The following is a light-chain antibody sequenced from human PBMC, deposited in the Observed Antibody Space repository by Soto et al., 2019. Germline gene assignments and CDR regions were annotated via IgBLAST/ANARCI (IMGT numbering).Light chain of an antibody. CDR1: QSVSSSY. V-gene: IGKV3-20*01. J-gene: IGKJ4*01. CDR3: QQYYSSPPT. Sequence: EIVLTQSPGTLSLTAGERATLSCRASQSVSSSYLAWYQQKPGQAPRLLIYGASSRATGIPDRFSGSGSGTDFTLTISRLEPEDFAMDYCQQYYSSPPTFGGGTKVEIK. CDR2: GAS.